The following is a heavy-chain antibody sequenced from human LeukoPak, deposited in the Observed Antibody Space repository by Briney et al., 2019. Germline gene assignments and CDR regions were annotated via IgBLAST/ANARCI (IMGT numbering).Heavy chain of an antibody. CDR2: IYYSGST. D-gene: IGHD6-13*01. J-gene: IGHJ4*02. CDR1: GGSISSYY. Sequence: SETLSLTCTVSGGSISSYYWSWIRQPPGKGLEWIGYIYYSGSTNYNPSLKSRVTISVDTSKNQFSLKLSSVTAADTAVYYCARHEGPRVIASYWGQGTLVTASS. V-gene: IGHV4-59*08. CDR3: ARHEGPRVIASY.